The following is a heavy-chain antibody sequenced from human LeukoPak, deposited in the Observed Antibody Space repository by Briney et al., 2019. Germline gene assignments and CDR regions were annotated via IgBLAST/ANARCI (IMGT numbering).Heavy chain of an antibody. CDR1: GYTFTIYY. Sequence: GASVKVSCKASGYTFTIYYMHWVRQAPGQGLEWMGIINPSGGGTSYAQKFQGRVTITRDTSTSTVYMELSSLRSEDTAVYYCARAKRDGYNFGYFDYWGQGTPVTVSS. D-gene: IGHD5-12*01. CDR3: ARAKRDGYNFGYFDY. V-gene: IGHV1-46*01. CDR2: INPSGGGT. J-gene: IGHJ4*02.